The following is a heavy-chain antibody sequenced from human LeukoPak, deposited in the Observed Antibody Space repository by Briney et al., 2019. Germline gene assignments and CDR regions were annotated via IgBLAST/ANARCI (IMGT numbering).Heavy chain of an antibody. D-gene: IGHD2-2*01. J-gene: IGHJ4*02. CDR3: ARGRYCSRTSCENFDY. Sequence: GGSLRLSCAASGFTFSSYWMSWVRQAPGKGLEWVANIKKDGSEKYYVDSVKGRFTISRDNAKNSLYLQMNSLRAEDTALYYCARGRYCSRTSCENFDYWAQGTLVTVSS. V-gene: IGHV3-7*01. CDR2: IKKDGSEK. CDR1: GFTFSSYW.